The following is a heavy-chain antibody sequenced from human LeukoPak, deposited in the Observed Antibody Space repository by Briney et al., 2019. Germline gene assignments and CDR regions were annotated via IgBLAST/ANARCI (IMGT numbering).Heavy chain of an antibody. CDR1: GYSISSGYY. J-gene: IGHJ5*02. CDR3: ARVTSRLGWFDP. D-gene: IGHD1-14*01. Sequence: SETLSLTCTVSGYSISSGYYWGWIRQPPGKGREWIGSISHSGSTYYKPSLKSRVTISVDTSKNQFSLKLRSVTAADTAVYHCARVTSRLGWFDPWGQGTLVTVSS. V-gene: IGHV4-38-2*02. CDR2: ISHSGST.